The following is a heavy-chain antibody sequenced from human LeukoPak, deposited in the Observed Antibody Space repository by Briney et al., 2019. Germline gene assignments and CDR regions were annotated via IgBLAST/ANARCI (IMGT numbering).Heavy chain of an antibody. J-gene: IGHJ4*02. CDR1: GYTLTELS. D-gene: IGHD2-15*01. CDR2: FDPEAGET. Sequence: ASVKVSCKVSGYTLTELSMHWVRQGLGKGLESMGGFDPEAGETIYAQKFQGRVTMTEDTSTDTAYMELSSLRSEDTAVYYCATCKGPCYPYFDYWGQGTLVTVSS. CDR3: ATCKGPCYPYFDY. V-gene: IGHV1-24*01.